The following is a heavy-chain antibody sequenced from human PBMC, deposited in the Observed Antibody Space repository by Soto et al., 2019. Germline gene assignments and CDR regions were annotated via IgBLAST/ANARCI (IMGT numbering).Heavy chain of an antibody. Sequence: QVQLVEAGGGLVKPGGSLRLSCAASGFTFSDYCMSWIRQAPGKGLEWVSYISSSSSYTNYADSVKGRFTISRDNANNSLYLQMNSLRAEDTAVYYCARVGNSGSYYRPLYYFDYWGQGTLVTVSS. CDR2: ISSSSSYT. J-gene: IGHJ4*02. CDR3: ARVGNSGSYYRPLYYFDY. V-gene: IGHV3-11*06. D-gene: IGHD1-26*01. CDR1: GFTFSDYC.